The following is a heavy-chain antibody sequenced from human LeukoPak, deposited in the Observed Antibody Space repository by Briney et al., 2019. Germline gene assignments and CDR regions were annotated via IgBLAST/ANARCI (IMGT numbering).Heavy chain of an antibody. Sequence: PGGSLRLSCAASGFTFSNYWMTWIRQALGTGLEWVANISSDGSGKYYMDSVKGRFTISRDNAKNSLFLQMNSLGAEDTAVYHCGRVRPGDADYWGQGTLVTVSS. J-gene: IGHJ4*02. D-gene: IGHD1-26*01. CDR3: GRVRPGDADY. V-gene: IGHV3-7*01. CDR1: GFTFSNYW. CDR2: ISSDGSGK.